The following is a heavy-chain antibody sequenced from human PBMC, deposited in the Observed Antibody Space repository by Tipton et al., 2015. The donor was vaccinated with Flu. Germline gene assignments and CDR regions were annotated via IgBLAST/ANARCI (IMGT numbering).Heavy chain of an antibody. CDR2: IYTSGST. D-gene: IGHD3-22*01. Sequence: TLSLTCTVSGGSISSGSYCWSWIRQPAGKGLEWIGRIYTSGSTNYNPSLKSRVTISVDTSKNQFSRKLSSVTAADTAVYYCAREGFDSSGYRAGDAFDIWGQGTMVTVSS. V-gene: IGHV4-61*02. CDR1: GGSISSGSYC. CDR3: AREGFDSSGYRAGDAFDI. J-gene: IGHJ3*02.